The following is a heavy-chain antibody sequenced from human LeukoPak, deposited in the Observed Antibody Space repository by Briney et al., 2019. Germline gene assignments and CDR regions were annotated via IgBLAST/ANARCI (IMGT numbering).Heavy chain of an antibody. CDR2: IKSKNDGETT. CDR1: GFIFSDAW. V-gene: IGHV3-15*01. CDR3: AHLWFGGYN. D-gene: IGHD3-10*01. J-gene: IGHJ4*02. Sequence: GRSLRLSCAASGFIFSDAWMSWVRQAPGKGLVGVGRIKSKNDGETTDYAAPVKRRFTISREDSKNTLYLQMSSLKSEDTAVYYCAHLWFGGYNWGQGALVTVSS.